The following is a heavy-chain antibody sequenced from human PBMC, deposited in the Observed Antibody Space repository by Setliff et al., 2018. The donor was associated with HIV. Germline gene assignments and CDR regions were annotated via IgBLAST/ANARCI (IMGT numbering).Heavy chain of an antibody. CDR2: ISNTGNTI. V-gene: IGHV3-11*04. CDR3: ASVDTTLVLPPY. D-gene: IGHD5-18*01. Sequence: GGSLRLSCAASGFTFSDYFMTWIRQAPGKGPEWVSYISNTGNTIYYTDSVKGRFTISRDNAKNSLYLQMNSLRAEDTAFYFCASVDTTLVLPPYWGQGTLVTVSS. J-gene: IGHJ4*02. CDR1: GFTFSDYF.